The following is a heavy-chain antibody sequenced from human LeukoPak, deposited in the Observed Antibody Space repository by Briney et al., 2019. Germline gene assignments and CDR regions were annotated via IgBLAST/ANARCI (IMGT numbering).Heavy chain of an antibody. CDR1: GFTFSSYA. CDR3: ARDRKRGIPAAERVEYFQH. CDR2: ISYDGSNK. J-gene: IGHJ1*01. Sequence: GGSLRLSCAASGFTFSSYAMHWVRQAPGKGLEWVAVISYDGSNKYYADSVKGRFTISRDNSKNTLYLQMNSLRAEDTAVYYCARDRKRGIPAAERVEYFQHWGQGTLVTVSS. V-gene: IGHV3-30*04. D-gene: IGHD2-2*01.